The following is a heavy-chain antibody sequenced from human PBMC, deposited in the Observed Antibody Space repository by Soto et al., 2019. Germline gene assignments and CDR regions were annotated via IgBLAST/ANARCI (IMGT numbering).Heavy chain of an antibody. CDR2: VNPIVGMS. Sequence: QVQLVQSGAEVKKPGSSVKVSCTASGGTFNSYTINWVRQAPGQGLEWVGRVNPIVGMSNSAQKFQGRVTITADKTTSNADMNLSSLKADDTGVYYGATSYGSGSTHFDYWGQGTLVTVSS. D-gene: IGHD3-10*01. CDR3: ATSYGSGSTHFDY. V-gene: IGHV1-69*02. J-gene: IGHJ4*02. CDR1: GGTFNSYT.